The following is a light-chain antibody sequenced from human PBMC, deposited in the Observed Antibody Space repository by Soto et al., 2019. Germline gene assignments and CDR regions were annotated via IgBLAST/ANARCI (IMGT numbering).Light chain of an antibody. Sequence: EIVMTQSPATLSASPGERATLSCWASQSVSSNLAWYQQGPGQAPRLLIYAASTRATGIPARFSGTGSGTEFTLTISSLQSEDSAVYFCQQYHIWPLTFGGGTKVDNK. CDR2: AAS. CDR3: QQYHIWPLT. J-gene: IGKJ4*01. V-gene: IGKV3-15*01. CDR1: QSVSSN.